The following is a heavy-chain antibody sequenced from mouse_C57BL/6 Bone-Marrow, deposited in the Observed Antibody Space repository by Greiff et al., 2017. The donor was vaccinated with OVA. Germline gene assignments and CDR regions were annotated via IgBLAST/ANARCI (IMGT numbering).Heavy chain of an antibody. Sequence: VKLMESGPGLVAPSQRLSITCTVSGFSLTSYGVHWVRQPPGKGLEWLVVIWSDGSTTYNSALKSRLSISKDNSKSQVFLKMNSLQTDDTAMYYCARQGYGSYWYFDVWGTGTTVTVSS. D-gene: IGHD1-1*01. CDR2: IWSDGST. CDR3: ARQGYGSYWYFDV. J-gene: IGHJ1*03. V-gene: IGHV2-6-1*01. CDR1: GFSLTSYG.